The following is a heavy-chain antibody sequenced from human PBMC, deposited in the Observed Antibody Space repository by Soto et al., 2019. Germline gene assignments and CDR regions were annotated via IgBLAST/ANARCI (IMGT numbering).Heavy chain of an antibody. CDR3: ARAASVAAHAFDI. Sequence: GGSLRLSCAASGFTFSSYWMSWVRQAPGKGLDWVANIKQDGSEKYYVDSVKGRFTISRDNAKNSLYLQMNSLRAEDTAVYYCARAASVAAHAFDIWGHGTMVTVSS. J-gene: IGHJ3*02. CDR2: IKQDGSEK. V-gene: IGHV3-7*01. CDR1: GFTFSSYW. D-gene: IGHD2-15*01.